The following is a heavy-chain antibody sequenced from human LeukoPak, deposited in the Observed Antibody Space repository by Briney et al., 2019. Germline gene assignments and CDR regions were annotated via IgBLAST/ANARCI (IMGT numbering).Heavy chain of an antibody. V-gene: IGHV3-30*04. D-gene: IGHD2-2*01. J-gene: IGHJ6*04. CDR2: ISYDGSNK. CDR1: GFTFSSYA. CDR3: ARDPGSTSCYSAYYYYYGMDV. Sequence: GGSLRLSCAASGFTFSSYAMHWVRQAPGKGLEWVAVISYDGSNKYCADSAKGRFTISRDNSKNTLYLQMNSLRAEDTAVYYCARDPGSTSCYSAYYYYYGMDVWGKGTTVTVSS.